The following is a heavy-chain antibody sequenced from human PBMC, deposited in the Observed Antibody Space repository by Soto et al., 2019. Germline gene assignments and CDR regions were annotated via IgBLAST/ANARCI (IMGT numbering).Heavy chain of an antibody. CDR2: GY. V-gene: IGHV2-5*01. CDR3: TLRQDSSRGPIY. D-gene: IGHD6-13*01. Sequence: GSGPTLVNPTQSLTLTCTVSGFSLTTSGMTLGWIRQPPGKAPEWLALGYQYSPSLNSRLTITMDTSKNQVVLTMTDMDPVDTATYYCTLRQDSSRGPIYWGQGILVTVSS. J-gene: IGHJ4*02. CDR1: GFSLTTSGMT.